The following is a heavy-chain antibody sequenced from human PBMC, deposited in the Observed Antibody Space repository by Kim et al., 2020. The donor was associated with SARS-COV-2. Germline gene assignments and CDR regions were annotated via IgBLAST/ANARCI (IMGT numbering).Heavy chain of an antibody. Sequence: GGSLRHSCAASGFTFSRYSMNWVRQAPGKGLEWVSYISSSSSTIYYADSVKGRFTISRDNAKNSLYLQMNSLRDEDTAVYYCARDTYYYDSSGYYSGAFDIWGQGTMVTVSS. CDR2: ISSSSSTI. CDR1: GFTFSRYS. CDR3: ARDTYYYDSSGYYSGAFDI. D-gene: IGHD3-22*01. V-gene: IGHV3-48*02. J-gene: IGHJ3*02.